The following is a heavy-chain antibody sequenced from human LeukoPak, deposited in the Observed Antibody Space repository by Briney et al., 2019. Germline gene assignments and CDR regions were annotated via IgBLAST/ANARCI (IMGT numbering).Heavy chain of an antibody. Sequence: SETLSLTCTVSGASISSGDYYWSWIRQPPGKGLEWIGYIYYSGSTYYNPSLKSRVTISVDTSKNQFSLKLSSVTAADTAVYYCARGGYYDGSGYFDYWGQGTLVTVSS. J-gene: IGHJ4*02. V-gene: IGHV4-30-4*08. CDR1: GASISSGDYY. CDR2: IYYSGST. D-gene: IGHD3-22*01. CDR3: ARGGYYDGSGYFDY.